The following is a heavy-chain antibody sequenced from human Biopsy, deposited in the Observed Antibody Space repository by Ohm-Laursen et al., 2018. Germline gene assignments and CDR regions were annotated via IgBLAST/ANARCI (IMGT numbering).Heavy chain of an antibody. V-gene: IGHV1-2*02. D-gene: IGHD3-10*01. CDR1: GYSFAGYY. CDR2: ITPNSGAT. Sequence: ASVKVSCKTSGYSFAGYYIHWVRQAPGQGLEWMGWITPNSGATKYAQKFQGRVTMSRDTSITTVYLELNTLRSDDTAVYYCARGGVVPTVTRFDPWGQGTQVTVSS. J-gene: IGHJ5*02. CDR3: ARGGVVPTVTRFDP.